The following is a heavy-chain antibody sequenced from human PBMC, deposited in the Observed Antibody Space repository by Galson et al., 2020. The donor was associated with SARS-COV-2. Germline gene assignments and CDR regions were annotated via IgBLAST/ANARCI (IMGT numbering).Heavy chain of an antibody. CDR1: GFSFSAYW. D-gene: IGHD3-10*01. J-gene: IGHJ5*01. V-gene: IGHV3-7*04. CDR3: ARGYFYGSGSFDS. CDR2: IKPDGSDK. Sequence: GGSLRLSCAASGFSFSAYWMTCVRQAPGKGLEWVVNIKPDGSDKYYVDSVKGRFTVSRDNAKNSLYLQMNSLRAEDTAVYYCARGYFYGSGSFDSWGQGTLVTVSS.